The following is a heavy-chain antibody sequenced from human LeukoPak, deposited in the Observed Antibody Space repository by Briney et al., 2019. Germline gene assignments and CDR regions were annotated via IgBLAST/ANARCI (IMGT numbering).Heavy chain of an antibody. D-gene: IGHD1-26*01. CDR2: INYSGRT. CDR3: ARDIDDVGALFDF. V-gene: IGHV4-39*07. J-gene: IGHJ4*02. Sequence: SETLSLTCSISDDSINNDRYFWAWIRQPPGKGLEWIASINYSGRTYYNPSLNSRLIISVDTAKRQFSLKLTSVTAADTALYFCARDIDDVGALFDFWGQGTLVTVSS. CDR1: DDSINNDRYF.